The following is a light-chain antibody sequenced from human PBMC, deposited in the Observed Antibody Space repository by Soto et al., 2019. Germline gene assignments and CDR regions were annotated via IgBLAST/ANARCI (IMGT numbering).Light chain of an antibody. CDR2: GAS. J-gene: IGKJ1*01. CDR3: QQYNNWSPWT. Sequence: EIVMTQSPATLSVSPGERATLSCRASQSVSSNLAWYQQKPGQAPRLLIYGASTRATGIPARFSGSGSGTELTLTISSLQSEDFAVYYCQQYNNWSPWTFGQGTKVDIK. CDR1: QSVSSN. V-gene: IGKV3-15*01.